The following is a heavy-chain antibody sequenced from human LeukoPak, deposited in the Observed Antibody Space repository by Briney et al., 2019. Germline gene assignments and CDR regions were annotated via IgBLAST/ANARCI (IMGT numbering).Heavy chain of an antibody. CDR2: IYYSGNT. D-gene: IGHD6-13*01. CDR1: GVSISSSNSY. Sequence: SETLSLTCTVSGVSISSSNSYWGWIRQPPGKGLGWIGSIYYSGNTYYNASLKSQVSISIDTSKNQFSLKLSSVTAADTAVYYCARDRSSSWYSYGIGYFDYWGQGTLVTVSS. J-gene: IGHJ4*02. V-gene: IGHV4-39*02. CDR3: ARDRSSSWYSYGIGYFDY.